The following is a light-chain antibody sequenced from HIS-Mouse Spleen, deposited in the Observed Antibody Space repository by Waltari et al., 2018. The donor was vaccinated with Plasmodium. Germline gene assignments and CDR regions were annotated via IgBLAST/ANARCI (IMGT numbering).Light chain of an antibody. CDR3: QAWDSSTAWV. V-gene: IGLV3-1*01. CDR1: KLGAHS. CDR2: QDS. J-gene: IGLJ2*01. Sequence: SYELTQPPSVSVSPGQTASITCSGDKLGAHSACWYQQKPGQSPVLVIYQDSKRPSGIPERFSGSNSGNTATLTISGTQAMDEADYYCQAWDSSTAWVFGGGTKLTVL.